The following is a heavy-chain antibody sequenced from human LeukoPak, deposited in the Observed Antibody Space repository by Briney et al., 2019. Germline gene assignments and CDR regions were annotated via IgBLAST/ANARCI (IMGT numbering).Heavy chain of an antibody. V-gene: IGHV3-74*01. CDR2: INSDGINT. D-gene: IGHD3-22*01. Sequence: GGSLRLSCAASGFTFSNYWMHWVRHAPGKGLVWVSRINSDGINTIYADSVKGRFTISRDNAKNTLNLQMNSLRAEDTAVYYCARDLGQYYDTSDNWFDPWGQGTLVTVSS. J-gene: IGHJ5*02. CDR3: ARDLGQYYDTSDNWFDP. CDR1: GFTFSNYW.